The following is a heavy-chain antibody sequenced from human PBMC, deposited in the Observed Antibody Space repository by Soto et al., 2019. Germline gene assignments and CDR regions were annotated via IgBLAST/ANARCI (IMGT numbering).Heavy chain of an antibody. CDR2: IYPSVSS. Sequence: PSETLSLTCNVSGFAISRGYYWSWVRQSPGKGLEWIGSIYPSVSSYHNPSLETRLTLSIDTSKNQFTLKLASVTAADTALYYSAREKVGTTFFDNWGKGIQVTVSS. CDR3: AREKVGTTFFDN. J-gene: IGHJ4*02. CDR1: GFAISRGYY. D-gene: IGHD1-1*01. V-gene: IGHV4-38-2*02.